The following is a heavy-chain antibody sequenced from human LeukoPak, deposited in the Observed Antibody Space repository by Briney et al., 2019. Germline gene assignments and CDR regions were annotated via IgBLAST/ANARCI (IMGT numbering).Heavy chain of an antibody. V-gene: IGHV1-2*02. Sequence: GASVKVSCKASGYTFTDYYMHWVRQAPGQGLEWMGWINPNSGGTNYAQKFQGRVTMTRDTSISTAYMELSRLRSDDTAVYYCARSWRHCSGDSCYPIDYWGQGTQVTVSS. CDR3: ARSWRHCSGDSCYPIDY. CDR2: INPNSGGT. J-gene: IGHJ4*02. CDR1: GYTFTDYY. D-gene: IGHD2-15*01.